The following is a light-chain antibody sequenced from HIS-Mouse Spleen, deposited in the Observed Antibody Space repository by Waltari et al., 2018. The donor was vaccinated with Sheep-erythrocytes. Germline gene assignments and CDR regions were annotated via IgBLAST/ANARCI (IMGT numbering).Light chain of an antibody. J-gene: IGLJ3*02. CDR2: EGS. CDR1: RSAVGSYNL. CDR3: CSYAGSSTPWV. Sequence: QSALTQPASVSGSPGQSITISCTGTRSAVGSYNLVSWYQQHPGKAPKLMIYEGSKRPSGVSNRFSGSKSGNTASLTISGLQAEDEADYYCCSYAGSSTPWVFGGGTKLTVL. V-gene: IGLV2-23*01.